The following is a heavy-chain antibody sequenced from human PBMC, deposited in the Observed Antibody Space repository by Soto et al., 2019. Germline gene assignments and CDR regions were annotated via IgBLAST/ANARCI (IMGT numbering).Heavy chain of an antibody. J-gene: IGHJ1*01. Sequence: QVQLVQSGAEVKKPGSSVKVSCKASGGTFSSYAISWVRQAPGRGLEWMAGIIPIFGTANYAQKFHGRVTITADESTSTAYMELSSLRSEDTAVYYCANQGRGIAARPGYFQHWGQGTLVTVSS. CDR3: ANQGRGIAARPGYFQH. V-gene: IGHV1-69*01. CDR2: IIPIFGTA. D-gene: IGHD6-6*01. CDR1: GGTFSSYA.